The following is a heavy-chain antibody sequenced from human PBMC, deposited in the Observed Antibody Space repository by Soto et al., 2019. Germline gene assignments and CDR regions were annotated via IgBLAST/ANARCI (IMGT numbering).Heavy chain of an antibody. J-gene: IGHJ5*02. CDR2: ISYDGSNK. CDR3: AKDPLYSDH. Sequence: GGSLRLSCAASGFTFSSYGMHWVRQAPGKGLEWVAVISYDGSNKYYADSVKGRFTISRDNSKNTLYLQMNSLRAEDTAVYYCAKDPLYSDHWGQGTLVTVSS. D-gene: IGHD2-15*01. V-gene: IGHV3-30*18. CDR1: GFTFSSYG.